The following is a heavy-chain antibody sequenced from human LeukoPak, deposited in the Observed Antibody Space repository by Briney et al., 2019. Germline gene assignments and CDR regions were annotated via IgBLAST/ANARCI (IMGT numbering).Heavy chain of an antibody. V-gene: IGHV4-34*01. CDR3: ARGSTMMDAFDI. J-gene: IGHJ3*02. Sequence: SETLSLTCAVYGGSFSNYYWSWIRQPPGKGLEWIGYIYHSGSTYYNPSLKSRVTISVDRSKNQFSLKLSSVTAADTAVYYCARGSTMMDAFDIWGQGTMVTVSS. CDR1: GGSFSNYY. D-gene: IGHD3-22*01. CDR2: IYHSGST.